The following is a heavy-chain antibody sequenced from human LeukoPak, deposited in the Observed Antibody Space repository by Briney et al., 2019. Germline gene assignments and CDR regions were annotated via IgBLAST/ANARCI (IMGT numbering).Heavy chain of an antibody. D-gene: IGHD2/OR15-2a*01. V-gene: IGHV3-7*03. Sequence: GGSLRLSCAASGFTFSSYWMAWVRQAPGKGLEWVANMKHDGSEKYYADSVKGRFTISRDNAKNSLYLQINSLISEDSALYYCAENKRGFVCYLGQGTLVPVSS. J-gene: IGHJ4*02. CDR2: MKHDGSEK. CDR3: AENKRGFVCY. CDR1: GFTFSSYW.